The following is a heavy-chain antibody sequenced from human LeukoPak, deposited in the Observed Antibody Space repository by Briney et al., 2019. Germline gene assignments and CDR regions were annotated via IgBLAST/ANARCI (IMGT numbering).Heavy chain of an antibody. V-gene: IGHV3-21*01. CDR2: ISSSSSYT. J-gene: IGHJ4*02. CDR1: GFTFSSYS. Sequence: GGSLRLSCAASGFTFSSYSMNWVRQAPGKGLEWVSSISSSSSYTYYADSVKGRFTISRDNAKNSLYLQMNSLRAEDTAVYYCASKEWLFSWGQGTLVTVSS. D-gene: IGHD3-3*01. CDR3: ASKEWLFS.